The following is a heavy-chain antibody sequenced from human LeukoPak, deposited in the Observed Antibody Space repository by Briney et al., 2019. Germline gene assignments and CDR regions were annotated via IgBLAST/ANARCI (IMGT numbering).Heavy chain of an antibody. D-gene: IGHD6-6*01. CDR1: GFTVSSNY. CDR2: IYSGGST. J-gene: IGHJ4*02. CDR3: ARSRSIAARGSFDY. Sequence: GGSLRLSCAASGFTVSSNYMSWVRQAPGKGLEWVSVIYSGGSTYYADSVKGRFTISRDNAKNSLYLQMNSLRAEDTAVYYCARSRSIAARGSFDYWGQGTLVTVSS. V-gene: IGHV3-53*01.